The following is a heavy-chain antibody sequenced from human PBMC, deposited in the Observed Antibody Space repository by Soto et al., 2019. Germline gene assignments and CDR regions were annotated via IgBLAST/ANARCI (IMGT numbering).Heavy chain of an antibody. Sequence: QVQLVQSGAEVKKPGSSVKVSCKASGGTFSSYAISWVRQAPGQGLEWMGGIIPIFGTANYAQKFQGRVTITADASTSTAYMELSSLRSEDTAVYYCARDSEGIAVAGTSFYFDYWGQGTLVTVSS. V-gene: IGHV1-69*01. CDR2: IIPIFGTA. CDR1: GGTFSSYA. D-gene: IGHD6-19*01. J-gene: IGHJ4*02. CDR3: ARDSEGIAVAGTSFYFDY.